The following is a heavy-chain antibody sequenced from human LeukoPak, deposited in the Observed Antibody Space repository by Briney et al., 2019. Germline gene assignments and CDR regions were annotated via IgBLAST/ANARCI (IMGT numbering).Heavy chain of an antibody. J-gene: IGHJ4*02. Sequence: SETLSLACSVSGGSITGSSYYWAWIRQPPGKGLEWIGSMYYSGSTYYNSSLKSRVTISEDTSKNQFSLKLTSVTAADTAVYYCARQYYDSTGYYYFDYWGQGTLVTVSS. D-gene: IGHD3-22*01. CDR2: MYYSGST. V-gene: IGHV4-39*01. CDR1: GGSITGSSYY. CDR3: ARQYYDSTGYYYFDY.